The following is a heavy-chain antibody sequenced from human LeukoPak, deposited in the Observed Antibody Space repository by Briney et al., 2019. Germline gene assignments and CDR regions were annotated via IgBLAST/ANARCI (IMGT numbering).Heavy chain of an antibody. J-gene: IGHJ3*02. V-gene: IGHV3-53*01. D-gene: IGHD2-2*01. CDR1: GFTVSSNY. Sequence: GGSLRLSCAASGFTVSSNYMSWVRQAPGKGLEWVSVIHSGGSTYYADSVKGRFTISRDNSKNTLYLQMNSLRAEDTAVYYCARSTSIYHDAFDIWGQGTMVTVSS. CDR2: IHSGGST. CDR3: ARSTSIYHDAFDI.